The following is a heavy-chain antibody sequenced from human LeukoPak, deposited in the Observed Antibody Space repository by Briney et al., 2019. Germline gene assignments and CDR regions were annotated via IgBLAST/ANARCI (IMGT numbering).Heavy chain of an antibody. V-gene: IGHV4-59*01. D-gene: IGHD2-21*02. CDR3: ARDPATIMVVTDMNGFDI. Sequence: PSETLSLTCTVSGGSIRSYYWNWIRQPPGKGLEWIGYIYYSGTTNHNPSLKSRVTISVDTSKNQFSLKLSSVTAADTAVYYCARDPATIMVVTDMNGFDIWGQGTLVTVSS. CDR1: GGSIRSYY. CDR2: IYYSGTT. J-gene: IGHJ3*02.